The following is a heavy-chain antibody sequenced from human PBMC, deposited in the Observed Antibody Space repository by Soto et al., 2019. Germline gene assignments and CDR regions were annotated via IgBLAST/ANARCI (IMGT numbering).Heavy chain of an antibody. Sequence: QVQLQDSGPGLVKPSETLSLTCTVSGGSISSYYWSWIRQPPGKGLEWIGYIYYSGSTNYNPSLKSRVTISVDTSKNQFSLKLSSVTAADTAVYYCARTDYGDAWYFDLWGRGTLVTVSS. J-gene: IGHJ2*01. CDR2: IYYSGST. CDR3: ARTDYGDAWYFDL. CDR1: GGSISSYY. D-gene: IGHD4-17*01. V-gene: IGHV4-59*01.